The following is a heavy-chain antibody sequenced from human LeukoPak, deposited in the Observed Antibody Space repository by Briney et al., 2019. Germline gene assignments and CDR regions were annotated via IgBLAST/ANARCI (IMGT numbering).Heavy chain of an antibody. J-gene: IGHJ3*02. V-gene: IGHV3-48*02. Sequence: GGSLRLSCVASEFTFSSYSMNWVRQAPGKWLKWVSYISSTTTTTYYADSVKGRFSISRDNAENSLYLQMNSLRDEDTAVYYCVASMTTWGTFDIWGQGTMVTVSS. CDR2: ISSTTTTT. D-gene: IGHD6-19*01. CDR1: EFTFSSYS. CDR3: VASMTTWGTFDI.